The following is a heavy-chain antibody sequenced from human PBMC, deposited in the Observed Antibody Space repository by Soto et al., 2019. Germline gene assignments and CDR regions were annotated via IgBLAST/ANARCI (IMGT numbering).Heavy chain of an antibody. D-gene: IGHD1-20*01. Sequence: PVGALRLSCAASGFTVSSYAMSWVRQSPGKGLEWVSAISGSGGSTYYADSVKGRFTISRDNSKNTLYLQMNSLRAEDTAVYYCAKAGITGNLAHFDYWGQGTLLTVSS. V-gene: IGHV3-23*01. CDR1: GFTVSSYA. CDR3: AKAGITGNLAHFDY. CDR2: ISGSGGST. J-gene: IGHJ4*02.